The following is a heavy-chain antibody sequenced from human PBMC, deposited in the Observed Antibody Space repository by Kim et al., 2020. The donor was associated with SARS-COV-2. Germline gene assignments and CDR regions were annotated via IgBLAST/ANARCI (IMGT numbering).Heavy chain of an antibody. CDR2: IYTSGST. D-gene: IGHD4-17*01. CDR3: ARELESPGTVTTPWRGTYGMDV. CDR1: GGSISSGSYY. Sequence: SETLSLTCTVSGGSISSGSYYWSWIRQPAGKGLEWIGRIYTSGSTNYNPSLKSRVTISVDTSKNQFSLKLSSVTAADTAVYYCARELESPGTVTTPWRGTYGMDVWGQRTAVTVSS. J-gene: IGHJ6*02. V-gene: IGHV4-61*02.